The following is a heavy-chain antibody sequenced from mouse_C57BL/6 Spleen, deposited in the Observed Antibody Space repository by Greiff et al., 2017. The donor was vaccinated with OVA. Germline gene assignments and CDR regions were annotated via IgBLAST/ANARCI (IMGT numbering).Heavy chain of an antibody. J-gene: IGHJ2*01. CDR1: GFTFSDYG. CDR3: ARDGWGVFDY. V-gene: IGHV5-17*01. D-gene: IGHD1-2*01. CDR2: ISSGSSTI. Sequence: EVQLQESGGGLVKPGGSLKLSCAASGFTFSDYGMHWVRQAPEKGLEWVAYISSGSSTIYYADTVKGRFTISRDNAKNTLFLQMTSLRSEDTAMYYCARDGWGVFDYWGQGTTLTVSS.